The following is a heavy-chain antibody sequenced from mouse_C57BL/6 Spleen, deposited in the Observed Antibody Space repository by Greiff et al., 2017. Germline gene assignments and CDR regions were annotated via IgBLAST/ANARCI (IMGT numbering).Heavy chain of an antibody. D-gene: IGHD4-1*01. CDR1: GYTFTSYW. V-gene: IGHV1-55*01. CDR3: ARKTGTRAMDY. J-gene: IGHJ4*01. CDR2: IYPGSGST. Sequence: QVQLQQPGAELVKPGASVKMSCKASGYTFTSYWITWVKQRPGQGLEWIGDIYPGSGSTNYNEKFKSKATLTVDTSSSTAYMQLSSLTSEDAAVYYCARKTGTRAMDYWGQGTSVTVAS.